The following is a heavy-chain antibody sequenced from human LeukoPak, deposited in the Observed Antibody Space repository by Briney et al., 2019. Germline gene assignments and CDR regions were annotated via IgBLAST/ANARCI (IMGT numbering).Heavy chain of an antibody. Sequence: ASVKVSCKASGGTFSSYAISWVRQAPGQGLEWMGWINTNTGNPTYAQGFTGRFVFSLDTSVSTAYLQISSLKAEDTAVYYCASPTESGYSSGGFDYWGQGTLVTVSS. J-gene: IGHJ4*02. D-gene: IGHD6-19*01. CDR2: INTNTGNP. V-gene: IGHV7-4-1*02. CDR3: ASPTESGYSSGGFDY. CDR1: GGTFSSYA.